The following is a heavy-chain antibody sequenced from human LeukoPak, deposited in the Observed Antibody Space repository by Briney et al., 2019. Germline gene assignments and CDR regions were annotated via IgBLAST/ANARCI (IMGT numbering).Heavy chain of an antibody. Sequence: SETLSLTCTVSGDSISSGNSYWGWIRQPPGEGLEWIGTIYYIGNTYYSPSLNSRVTMSVDTSKNQFSLKLTSMTAADTAVYYCARHVHYHDFSGFLAWGQGTPVTVSS. V-gene: IGHV4-39*01. CDR2: IYYIGNT. CDR1: GDSISSGNSY. D-gene: IGHD3-22*01. J-gene: IGHJ5*02. CDR3: ARHVHYHDFSGFLA.